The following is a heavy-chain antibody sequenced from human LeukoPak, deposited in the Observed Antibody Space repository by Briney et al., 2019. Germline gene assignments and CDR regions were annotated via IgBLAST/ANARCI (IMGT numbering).Heavy chain of an antibody. CDR1: GGSFSGYY. Sequence: PSETLSLTCAVYGGSFSGYYWSWIRQPPGKGLEWIGEINHSGSTNYNPSLKSRVTISVDTSKNQFSLKLNSVTAADTAVYYCARDIASASGKFYFDYWGQGTQVTVSS. D-gene: IGHD3-10*01. V-gene: IGHV4-34*01. CDR2: INHSGST. J-gene: IGHJ4*02. CDR3: ARDIASASGKFYFDY.